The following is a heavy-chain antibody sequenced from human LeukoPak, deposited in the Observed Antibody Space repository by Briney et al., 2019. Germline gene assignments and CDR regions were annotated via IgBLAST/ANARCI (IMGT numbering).Heavy chain of an antibody. CDR1: GYTFTSYG. Sequence: ASVRVSCKASGYTFTSYGISWVRQAPGQGLEWMGWISAYNGHTNYEQKFQGRVTMTTDTSTSTAYMELRSLRSDDTAVYYCARDRPLLPVPFDYWGQGTLVTVSS. CDR2: ISAYNGHT. J-gene: IGHJ4*02. CDR3: ARDRPLLPVPFDY. D-gene: IGHD4-17*01. V-gene: IGHV1-18*01.